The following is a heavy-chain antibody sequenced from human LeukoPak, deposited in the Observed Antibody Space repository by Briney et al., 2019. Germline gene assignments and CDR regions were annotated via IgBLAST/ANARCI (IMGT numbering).Heavy chain of an antibody. V-gene: IGHV1-18*01. J-gene: IGHJ3*02. CDR2: ISAYNGNT. D-gene: IGHD6-19*01. CDR1: GYTFTSYG. CDR3: ARWDSGWYDDAFDI. Sequence: ASVKVSCTSSGYTFTSYGISWVRQAPGQGLEWMGWISAYNGNTNYAQKLQGRVTMTTDTSTSTAYMELRSLRSDDTAVYYCARWDSGWYDDAFDIWGQGTMVTVSS.